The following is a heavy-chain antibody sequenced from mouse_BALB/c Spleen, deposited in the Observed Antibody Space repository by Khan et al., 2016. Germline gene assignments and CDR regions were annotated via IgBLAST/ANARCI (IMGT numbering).Heavy chain of an antibody. J-gene: IGHJ2*01. CDR2: IFPGSGSP. V-gene: IGHV1-9*01. Sequence: QGQLKESGSELMKPGASVKISCKATGYTFSNYWIEWIIQRPGHGLEWIGEIFPGSGSPNYYEKFKGKTTFTADTSSNTAYMHLSSPTSEVSAVYYCARNYRYDNKYYFDYWVQGTTLTVSS. CDR3: ARNYRYDNKYYFDY. CDR1: GYTFSNYW. D-gene: IGHD2-14*01.